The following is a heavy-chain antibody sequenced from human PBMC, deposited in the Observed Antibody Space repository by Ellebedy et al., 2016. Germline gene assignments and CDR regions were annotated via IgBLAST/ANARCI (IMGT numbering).Heavy chain of an antibody. D-gene: IGHD1-1*01. CDR2: FDPEDGET. V-gene: IGHV1-24*01. CDR1: RYTLTELS. J-gene: IGHJ6*03. Sequence: ASVKVSXKVSRYTLTELSMHWVRQAPGKGLEWMGGFDPEDGETIYAQKFQGRVTMTEDTSTDTAYMELSSLRSEDTAVYYCAKINSHGYYYYMDVWGKGTTVTVSS. CDR3: AKINSHGYYYYMDV.